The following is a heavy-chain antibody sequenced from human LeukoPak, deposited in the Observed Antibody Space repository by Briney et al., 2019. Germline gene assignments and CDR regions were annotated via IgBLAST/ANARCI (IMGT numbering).Heavy chain of an antibody. V-gene: IGHV3-33*01. CDR2: MWYDGSEK. Sequence: PSGGSLGLSCVASGFIFSNYGMHWVRQSPGKGLEWVALMWYDGSEKHYADSVKGRFTISRDSSKNTLYLQMNSLRAEDTAVYYCARDASGFDYWGQGTLVTVSS. CDR3: ARDASGFDY. J-gene: IGHJ4*02. D-gene: IGHD2-15*01. CDR1: GFIFSNYG.